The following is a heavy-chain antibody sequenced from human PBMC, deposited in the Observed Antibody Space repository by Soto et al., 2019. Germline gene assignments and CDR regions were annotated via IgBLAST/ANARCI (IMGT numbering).Heavy chain of an antibody. J-gene: IGHJ4*02. CDR3: ARGRYGDY. D-gene: IGHD1-1*01. Sequence: QVHLVQSGAEVKKPGASVKVSCKGSGYGFTTYGITWVRQAPGQGLEWMAWISAHNGNTNYAQKLRGRGTVTRDTSTSTAYMELRSRRADDTAVYYWARGRYGDYWGQGALVTVSS. CDR1: GYGFTTYG. V-gene: IGHV1-18*01. CDR2: ISAHNGNT.